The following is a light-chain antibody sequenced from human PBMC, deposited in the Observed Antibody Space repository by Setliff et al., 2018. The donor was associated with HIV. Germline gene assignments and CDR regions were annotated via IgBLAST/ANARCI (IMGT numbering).Light chain of an antibody. CDR2: DVS. CDR3: SSYTSSSTYV. V-gene: IGLV2-14*03. Sequence: QSALTQPASVSGSPGQSITISCAGTSSDVGSSNYVSWYQQHAGKAPKLLIYDVSNRPSGVSNRFSGSKSGNTASLTISGLQAEDEAEYFCSSYTSSSTYVFGAGTKVTVL. J-gene: IGLJ1*01. CDR1: SSDVGSSNY.